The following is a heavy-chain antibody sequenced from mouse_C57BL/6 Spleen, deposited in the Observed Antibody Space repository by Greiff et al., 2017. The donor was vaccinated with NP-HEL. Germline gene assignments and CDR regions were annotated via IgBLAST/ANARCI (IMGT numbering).Heavy chain of an antibody. V-gene: IGHV5-4*03. CDR3: ARGGGYDYLMDY. D-gene: IGHD2-4*01. J-gene: IGHJ4*01. Sequence: EVKLVESGGGLVKPGGSLKLSCAASGFTFSSYAMSWVRQTPEKRLEWVATISDGGSYTYYPDNVKGRFTISRDNAKNNLYLQMSHLKSEDTAMYYCARGGGYDYLMDYWGQGTSVTVSS. CDR2: ISDGGSYT. CDR1: GFTFSSYA.